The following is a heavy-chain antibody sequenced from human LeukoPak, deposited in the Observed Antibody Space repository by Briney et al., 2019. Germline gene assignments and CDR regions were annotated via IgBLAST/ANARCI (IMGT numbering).Heavy chain of an antibody. Sequence: PGGSLRLSCSASGFTFLSYAMHWVRQAPGKGLEYVSATSCDGGSTYYADSVKGRFTISRDNSKNTLYLQMSSLRAEDTAVYYCVKGGESYKDPFDYWGQGTLVTVSS. D-gene: IGHD1-26*01. CDR1: GFTFLSYA. V-gene: IGHV3-64D*06. CDR2: TSCDGGST. J-gene: IGHJ4*02. CDR3: VKGGESYKDPFDY.